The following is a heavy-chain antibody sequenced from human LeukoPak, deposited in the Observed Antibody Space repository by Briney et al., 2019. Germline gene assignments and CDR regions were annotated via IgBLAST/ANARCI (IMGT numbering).Heavy chain of an antibody. D-gene: IGHD3-16*01. V-gene: IGHV3-23*01. CDR3: ANRGLVQGNYAYFYFDH. Sequence: GGSLRLSCAASGFTFSSYAMSWVRQAPGEGLEWVSSITGSGGDTFYADSVKGQFTISRDNSKSTIYLQMNSLRAEDTAVYYCANRGLVQGNYAYFYFDHWGQGTLVTVSS. J-gene: IGHJ4*02. CDR2: ITGSGGDT. CDR1: GFTFSSYA.